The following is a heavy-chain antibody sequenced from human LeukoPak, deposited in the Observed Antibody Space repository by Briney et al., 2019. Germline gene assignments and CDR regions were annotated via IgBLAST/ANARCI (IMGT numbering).Heavy chain of an antibody. CDR1: GGSISSGSYY. J-gene: IGHJ6*03. D-gene: IGHD3-10*01. CDR3: ARDNRELNQYYYYMDV. V-gene: IGHV4-61*02. CDR2: IYTSGST. Sequence: SETPSLTCTVSGGSISSGSYYWSWIRQPAGKGLEWIGRIYTSGSTNYNPSLKSRVTMSVDTSKKQFSLKLSSVTAADTAVYYCARDNRELNQYYYYMDVWGKGTTVTVSS.